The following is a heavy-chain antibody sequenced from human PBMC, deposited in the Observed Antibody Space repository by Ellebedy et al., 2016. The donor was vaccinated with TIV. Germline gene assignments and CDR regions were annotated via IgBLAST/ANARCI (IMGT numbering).Heavy chain of an antibody. CDR3: ARLTSSYWSGYYNRFFDY. D-gene: IGHD3-3*01. CDR2: IFSNDEK. J-gene: IGHJ4*02. CDR1: GFSLSNARMG. Sequence: SGPTLVKPTETLTLTCTVSGFSLSNARMGVSWIRQPPGKALEWLAHIFSNDEKSYSTSLKSRLTISKDTSKSQVVLTMTNMDPVDTATYYCARLTSSYWSGYYNRFFDYWGQGTLVTVSS. V-gene: IGHV2-26*01.